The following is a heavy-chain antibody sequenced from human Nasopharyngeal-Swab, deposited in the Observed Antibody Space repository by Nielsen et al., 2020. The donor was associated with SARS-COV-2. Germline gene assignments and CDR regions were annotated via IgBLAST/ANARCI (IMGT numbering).Heavy chain of an antibody. CDR3: ARDWSRAFDV. V-gene: IGHV3-7*01. CDR1: GFTFRSLW. CDR2: IKPDGSEK. Sequence: GESLKISCAASGFTFRSLWMSWVGQVPGKGLEWVADIKPDGSEKVYLDSVKGRFTISRDNAKNSMSLQMNSLRVEDTAVYYCARDWSRAFDVWGQGTMVTVSS. J-gene: IGHJ3*01.